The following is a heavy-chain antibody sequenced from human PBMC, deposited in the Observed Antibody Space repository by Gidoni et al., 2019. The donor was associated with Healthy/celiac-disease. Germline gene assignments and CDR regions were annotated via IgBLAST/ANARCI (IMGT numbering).Heavy chain of an antibody. V-gene: IGHV4-39*01. CDR2: IYYSGST. CDR1: GGSISSSSYY. Sequence: QLQPQESGPGLVKPSEALSPTCTVSGGSISSSSYYWGWIRQPPGKGLEWIGSIYYSGSTYYNPSLKSRVTISVDTSKNQFSLKLSSVTAADTAVYYCATTKYRGYYFDYWGQGTLVTVSS. J-gene: IGHJ4*02. CDR3: ATTKYRGYYFDY. D-gene: IGHD3-10*01.